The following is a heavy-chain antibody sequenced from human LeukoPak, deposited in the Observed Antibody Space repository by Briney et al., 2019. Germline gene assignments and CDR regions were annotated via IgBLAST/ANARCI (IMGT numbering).Heavy chain of an antibody. V-gene: IGHV4-30-4*08. CDR3: AGTTVVTQMAFDI. D-gene: IGHD4-23*01. CDR2: IYYSGST. CDR1: GGSISSGDYY. Sequence: SETLSLTCTVSGGSISSGDYYWSWIRQPPGKGLEWSGYIYYSGSTYYNPSLKSRVTISVDTSKNQFSLKLSSVTAADTAVYYCAGTTVVTQMAFDIWGQGTMVTVSS. J-gene: IGHJ3*02.